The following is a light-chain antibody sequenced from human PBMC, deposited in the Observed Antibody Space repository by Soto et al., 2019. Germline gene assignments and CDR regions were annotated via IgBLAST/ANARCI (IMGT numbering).Light chain of an antibody. CDR1: QSVSSN. CDR3: QQYNNWPFPSWT. CDR2: GAS. Sequence: EIVMTQSPATLSVSPGERATLSCRASQSVSSNLAWYQQKPGQAPRLLIYGASTRATGIPARFSGSGSGTEFTLTISSLQSEGFAVYYCQQYNNWPFPSWTFGQGTKVEIK. J-gene: IGKJ1*01. V-gene: IGKV3-15*01.